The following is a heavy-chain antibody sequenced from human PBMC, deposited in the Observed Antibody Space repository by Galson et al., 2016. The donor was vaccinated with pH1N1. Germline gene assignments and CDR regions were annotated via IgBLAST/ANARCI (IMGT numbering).Heavy chain of an antibody. J-gene: IGHJ2*01. D-gene: IGHD3-22*01. CDR2: IIPIFGTS. V-gene: IGHV1-69*13. Sequence: SVKVSCKASGGTFSSSGINWVRQAPGQGLEWMGGIIPIFGTSKYAQKFQGRVPITADESTTTAYMELSRLISEDTAVYYCAREDYYDTDLSDWYFDLWGRGTLVTVSS. CDR1: GGTFSSSG. CDR3: AREDYYDTDLSDWYFDL.